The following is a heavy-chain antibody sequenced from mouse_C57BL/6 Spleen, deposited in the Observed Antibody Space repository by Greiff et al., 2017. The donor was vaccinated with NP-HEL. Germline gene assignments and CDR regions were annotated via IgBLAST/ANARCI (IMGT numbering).Heavy chain of an antibody. CDR2: ISDGGSYT. CDR3: ARRNWDRGYFDV. J-gene: IGHJ1*03. Sequence: EVQLQESGGGLVKPGGSLKLSCAASGFTFSSYAMSWVRQTPEKRLEWVATISDGGSYTYYPDNVKGRFTISRDNAKNNLYLQMSHLKSEDTAMYYCARRNWDRGYFDVWGTGTTVTVSS. D-gene: IGHD4-1*01. CDR1: GFTFSSYA. V-gene: IGHV5-4*01.